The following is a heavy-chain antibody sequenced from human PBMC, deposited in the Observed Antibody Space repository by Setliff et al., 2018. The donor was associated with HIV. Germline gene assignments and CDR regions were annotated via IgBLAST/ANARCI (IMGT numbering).Heavy chain of an antibody. D-gene: IGHD6-19*01. CDR3: ARPRRVRSRAWYWFDI. CDR2: ISQSGSI. CDR1: GYSINSGFS. Sequence: SETLSLTCAASGYSINSGFSRVWIRQPPGQGPQWIRSISQSGSIYYNPSLQSRVTISVDSSKNQLSLNLFSVTAADTAVYYCARPRRVRSRAWYWFDIWGQGTLVTVSS. V-gene: IGHV4-38-2*01. J-gene: IGHJ5*02.